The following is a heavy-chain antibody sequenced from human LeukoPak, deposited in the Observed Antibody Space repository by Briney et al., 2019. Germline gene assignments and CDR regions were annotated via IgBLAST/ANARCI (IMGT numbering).Heavy chain of an antibody. CDR1: GPSFSTYS. CDR3: ARLYYDSSGYPSPFDY. V-gene: IGHV3-21*01. CDR2: ITSRRSSI. J-gene: IGHJ4*02. Sequence: GASLRLSCPASGPSFSTYSMNWVRQAPGKGLGWVSSITSRRSSIYYADTVKGRSPNSRDNAKNSLYLQMNSLRAEDTAVYYCARLYYDSSGYPSPFDYWGQGTLVTVSS. D-gene: IGHD3-22*01.